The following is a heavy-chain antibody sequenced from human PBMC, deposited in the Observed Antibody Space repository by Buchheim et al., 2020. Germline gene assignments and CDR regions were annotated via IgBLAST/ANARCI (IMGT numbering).Heavy chain of an antibody. Sequence: QVQLVQSGAEVKKPGASVKVSCKASGYTFTSYYMHWVRQAPGQGLEWMGIINPSGGSTSYAQKFQGRVTMTRDTSTSTVYMELSSLRSEDTAVYYCARDRDPSVTYYDILTGRTLMDVWGQGTT. CDR1: GYTFTSYY. V-gene: IGHV1-46*01. CDR2: INPSGGST. D-gene: IGHD3-9*01. J-gene: IGHJ6*02. CDR3: ARDRDPSVTYYDILTGRTLMDV.